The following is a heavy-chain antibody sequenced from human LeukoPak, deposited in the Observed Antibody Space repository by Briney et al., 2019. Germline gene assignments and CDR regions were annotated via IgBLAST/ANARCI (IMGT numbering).Heavy chain of an antibody. J-gene: IGHJ4*02. CDR2: ISAYNGNT. V-gene: IGHV1-18*01. D-gene: IGHD6-19*01. Sequence: ASVKVSCKASGYTFTSYGISWVRQAPGQGLEWMGWISAYNGNTNYAQKLQGGVTMTTDTSTSTAYMELRSLRSDDTAVYYCARDRGIAVAGTGDLDYWGQGTLVTVSS. CDR1: GYTFTSYG. CDR3: ARDRGIAVAGTGDLDY.